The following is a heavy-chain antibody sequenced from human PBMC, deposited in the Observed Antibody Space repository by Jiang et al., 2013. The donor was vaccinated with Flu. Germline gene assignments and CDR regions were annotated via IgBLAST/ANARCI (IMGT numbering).Heavy chain of an antibody. D-gene: IGHD1-26*01. CDR2: TYYRSKWYT. V-gene: IGHV6-1*01. Sequence: SQTLSLTCAISGDSVSSKTGAWNWIRQSPSRGLEWLGRTYYRSKWYTDYAESVKSRIIIDADTSKNQFSLQLTSVTPEDTAVYFCARGALVGEGPNWFDPWGQGTLVTVSS. CDR1: GDSVSSKTGA. J-gene: IGHJ5*02. CDR3: ARGALVGEGPNWFDP.